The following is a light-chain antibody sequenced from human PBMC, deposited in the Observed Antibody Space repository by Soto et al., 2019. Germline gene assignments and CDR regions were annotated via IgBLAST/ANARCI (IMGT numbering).Light chain of an antibody. CDR3: QRCVTSSSA. Sequence: EIVLTQSPGTLPLSPGVRATLSRRASQSVPRSHLVWYQHKPGQPPRLLIRAASSRATGIPDRFSGSGSGGDVTLGIRRGERGDCAVHYCQRCVTSSSAVGGGTKVE. CDR1: QSVPRSH. V-gene: IGKV3-20*01. J-gene: IGKJ4*01. CDR2: AAS.